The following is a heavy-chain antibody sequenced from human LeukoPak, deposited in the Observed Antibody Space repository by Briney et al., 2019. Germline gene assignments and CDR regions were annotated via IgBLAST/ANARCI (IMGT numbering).Heavy chain of an antibody. Sequence: PGGSLRLSCAASGFTFSSHSMNWVRQPPGKGLEWIGEINHSGSTNYNPSLKSRVTISVDTSKNQFSLKLSSVTAADTAVYYCARLSRYGKSPYYMDVWGKGTTVTISS. CDR2: INHSGST. V-gene: IGHV4-34*01. J-gene: IGHJ6*03. CDR3: ARLSRYGKSPYYMDV. CDR1: GFTFSSHS. D-gene: IGHD2-2*01.